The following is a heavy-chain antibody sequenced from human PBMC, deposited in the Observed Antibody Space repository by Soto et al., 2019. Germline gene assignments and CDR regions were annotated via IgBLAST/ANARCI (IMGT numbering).Heavy chain of an antibody. CDR2: INYSGST. Sequence: QLQLQESGPGLVKPSETLSLTCRVSGGSVSSSPHYWGWIRQPPGKGLEWIGSINYSGSTDYNPSLKSRVTISVDTSKNQFSLKLTSVTAADTAVYHCARLGGSSWTFHFDYWGQGNLVTVSS. J-gene: IGHJ4*02. CDR3: ARLGGSSWTFHFDY. V-gene: IGHV4-39*01. CDR1: GGSVSSSPHY. D-gene: IGHD6-13*01.